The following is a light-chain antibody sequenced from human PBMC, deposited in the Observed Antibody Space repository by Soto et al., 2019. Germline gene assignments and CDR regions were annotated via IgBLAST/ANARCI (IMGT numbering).Light chain of an antibody. CDR2: EVS. J-gene: IGLJ2*01. CDR1: XXDVGSYNR. Sequence: QSALTQPPSVSGSPGQSVTIXXTGTXXDVGSYNRVSWYQQPPGTAPKLMIYEVSNRPSGVPDRFSGSKSGNTASLTISGLQAEDEADYYCSSYTSSSTVVFGGGTKVTVL. CDR3: SSYTSSSTVV. V-gene: IGLV2-18*02.